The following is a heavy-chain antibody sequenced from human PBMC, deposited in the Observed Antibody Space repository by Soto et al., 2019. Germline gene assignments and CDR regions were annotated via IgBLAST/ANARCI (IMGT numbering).Heavy chain of an antibody. CDR3: AGDPRGGSSSWYYDY. CDR2: ISYDGSNK. V-gene: IGHV3-30-3*01. CDR1: GFTFSSYA. J-gene: IGHJ4*02. Sequence: QVQLVESGGGVVQPGRSLRLSCAASGFTFSSYAMHWVRQAPGKGLEWVAVISYDGSNKYYADSVKGRFTISRDNSVXTLYRQKNSMRAKDTAVSYCAGDPRGGSSSWYYDYLGQGTLVTVSS. D-gene: IGHD6-13*01.